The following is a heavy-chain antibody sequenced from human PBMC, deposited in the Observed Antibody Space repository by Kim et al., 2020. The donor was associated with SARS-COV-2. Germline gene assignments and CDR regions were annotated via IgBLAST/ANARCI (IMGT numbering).Heavy chain of an antibody. D-gene: IGHD3-10*01. V-gene: IGHV3-7*03. J-gene: IGHJ4*02. CDR2: INQDGSDK. CDR3: ARGFVIRRGSPYYFYH. CDR1: SLMFEDFW. Sequence: GGSLRLSCEASSLMFEDFWVSWIRQFPGKGLQWVANINQDGSDKQYVASVKGRFSISRDNTNNSFYLDMDTLRPEDTATYCCARGFVIRRGSPYYFYHWGPGVPVTVSS.